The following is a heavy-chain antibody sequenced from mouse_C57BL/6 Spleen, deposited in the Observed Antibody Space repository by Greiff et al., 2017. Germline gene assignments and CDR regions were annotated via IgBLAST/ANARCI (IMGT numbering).Heavy chain of an antibody. J-gene: IGHJ1*03. CDR2: IYPGDGDT. CDR3: ARLRRWYFDV. CDR1: GYAFSSYW. D-gene: IGHD1-1*01. V-gene: IGHV1-80*01. Sequence: VKLMESGAELVKPGASVKISCKASGYAFSSYWMNWVKQRPGKGLEWIGQIYPGDGDTNYNGKFKGKATLTADKSSSTAYMQLSSLTSEDSAVYFCARLRRWYFDVWGTGTTVTVSS.